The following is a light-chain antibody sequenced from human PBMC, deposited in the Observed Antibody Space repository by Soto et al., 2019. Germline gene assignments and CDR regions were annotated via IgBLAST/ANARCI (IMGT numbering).Light chain of an antibody. CDR3: QHRSRWPLT. Sequence: EVVLTQSPATLSLAPGERATLSCRASQSVSSYLAWYQQKPGQAPRLLIFGASNRATGIPARFSGSGSGTDFTLTISSLEPEDFAVYYCQHRSRWPLTFGGGTKVEIK. V-gene: IGKV3-11*01. CDR2: GAS. J-gene: IGKJ4*01. CDR1: QSVSSY.